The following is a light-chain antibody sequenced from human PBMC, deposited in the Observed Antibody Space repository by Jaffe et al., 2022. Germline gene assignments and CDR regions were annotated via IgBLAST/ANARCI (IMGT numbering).Light chain of an antibody. CDR2: DAS. Sequence: EIVLTQSPATLSLSPGERATLSCRASQSVSSYLAWYQQKPGQAPRLLIYDASNRATGIPARFSGSGSGTDFTLTISSLEPEDFAVYYCQQRSNFLFTFGPGTKVDIK. CDR3: QQRSNFLFT. J-gene: IGKJ3*01. V-gene: IGKV3-11*01. CDR1: QSVSSY.